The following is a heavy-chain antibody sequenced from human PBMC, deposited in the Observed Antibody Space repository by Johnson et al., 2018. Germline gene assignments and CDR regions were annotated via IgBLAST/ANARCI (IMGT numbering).Heavy chain of an antibody. CDR3: TTALFEIMPRDACGL. J-gene: IGHJ3*01. Sequence: VQLVESGGGSVRPGGSLRLSCAASGFTFINAWMNWVRQAPGKGLEWVGRIKSRREGGPLDYAAPVKGRFTISRDDSKNMLFLQMNSLRTEDNAFNYCTTALFEIMPRDACGLWGRGRMVTVS. D-gene: IGHD3-3*01. CDR2: IKSRREGGPL. V-gene: IGHV3-15*07. CDR1: GFTFINAW.